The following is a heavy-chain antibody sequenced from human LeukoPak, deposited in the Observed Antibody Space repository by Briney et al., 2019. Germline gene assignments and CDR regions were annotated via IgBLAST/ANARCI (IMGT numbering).Heavy chain of an antibody. CDR2: ISDDGSRQ. D-gene: IGHD3-10*01. CDR3: VKDRTGTYTLDY. CDR1: GFTFSNYA. Sequence: GGSLRLSCAATGFTFSNYAIHWGRQAPGKGLEWVAFISDDGSRQHYADSVKGRFTISRDNSKNTLNLQMNSLRAEGTAVYYCVKDRTGTYTLDYWGQGTLVSVSP. J-gene: IGHJ4*02. V-gene: IGHV3-30-3*01.